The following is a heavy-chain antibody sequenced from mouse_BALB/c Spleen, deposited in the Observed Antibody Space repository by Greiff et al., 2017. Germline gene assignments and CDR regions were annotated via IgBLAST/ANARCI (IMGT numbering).Heavy chain of an antibody. J-gene: IGHJ4*01. CDR1: GYSITSDYA. V-gene: IGHV3-2*02. D-gene: IGHD2-14*01. Sequence: EVHLVESGPGLVKPSQSLSLTCTVTGYSITSDYAWNWIRQFPGNKLEWMGYISYSGSTSYNPSLKSRISITRDTSKNQFFLQLNSVTTEDTATYYCARPSYYRSPYAMDYWGQGTSVTVSS. CDR2: ISYSGST. CDR3: ARPSYYRSPYAMDY.